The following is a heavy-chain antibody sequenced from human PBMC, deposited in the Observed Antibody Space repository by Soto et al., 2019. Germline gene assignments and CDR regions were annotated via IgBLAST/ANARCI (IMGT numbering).Heavy chain of an antibody. Sequence: GESLKISCKASGYRFHAYWIGWVRQMPGKGLEWMGIIYPGDSDVRYSPTFQGQVTISADRSNTTAFLQWTSLKASDTAMYYCARQADGDYDILTGPRWDFDYWGQGTLVTVSS. CDR2: IYPGDSDV. CDR1: GYRFHAYW. D-gene: IGHD3-9*01. CDR3: ARQADGDYDILTGPRWDFDY. V-gene: IGHV5-51*01. J-gene: IGHJ4*02.